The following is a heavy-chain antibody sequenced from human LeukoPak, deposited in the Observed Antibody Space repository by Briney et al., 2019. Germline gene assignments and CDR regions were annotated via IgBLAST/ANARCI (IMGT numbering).Heavy chain of an antibody. V-gene: IGHV3-43*01. D-gene: IGHD4-23*01. Sequence: GGSLRLSCAASGFIFDDYTMHWVRQAPGKGLEWVSLISRDGDTTYYADSVKGRFTISRDSSKNSLYLQMNSLRTEDTALYYCTKNSVPQAYGGDFYYYYYMDVLGKGTTVTVSS. CDR1: GFIFDDYT. CDR2: ISRDGDTT. J-gene: IGHJ6*03. CDR3: TKNSVPQAYGGDFYYYYYMDV.